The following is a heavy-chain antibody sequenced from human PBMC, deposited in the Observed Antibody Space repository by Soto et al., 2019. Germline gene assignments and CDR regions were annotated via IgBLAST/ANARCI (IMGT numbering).Heavy chain of an antibody. CDR2: INSDGSST. V-gene: IGHV3-74*01. CDR3: ARASVVPAATKNNWFDP. D-gene: IGHD2-2*01. Sequence: EVQLVESGGGLVQPGGSLRLSCAASGFTFSSYWMHWVRQAPGKELVWVSRINSDGSSTSYADSVKGRFTISRDNAKNTPYRQMNSLRAEETAVYYCARASVVPAATKNNWFDPWGQGTLVTVSS. CDR1: GFTFSSYW. J-gene: IGHJ5*02.